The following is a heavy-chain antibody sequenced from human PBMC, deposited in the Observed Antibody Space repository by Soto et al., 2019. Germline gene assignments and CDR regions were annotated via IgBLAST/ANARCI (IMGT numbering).Heavy chain of an antibody. CDR2: INHSGST. CDR1: GGSFSGYY. D-gene: IGHD4-17*01. V-gene: IGHV4-34*01. CDR3: ARELYGDPNTLDY. Sequence: QVQLQQWGAGLLKPSETLSLTCAVYGGSFSGYYWSWIRQPPGKGLEWIGEINHSGSTNYNPSLKSRVTISVDTSKNQFSLKLSSVTAADTAVYYCARELYGDPNTLDYWGQGTLVTVSS. J-gene: IGHJ4*02.